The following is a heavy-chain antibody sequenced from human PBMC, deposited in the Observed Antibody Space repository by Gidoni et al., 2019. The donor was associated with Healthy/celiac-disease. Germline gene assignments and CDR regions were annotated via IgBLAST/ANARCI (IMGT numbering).Heavy chain of an antibody. J-gene: IGHJ5*02. V-gene: IGHV4-30-4*01. CDR1: GGSISSGDYY. CDR3: ARESHLGYCTNGVCPRGRFDP. Sequence: QVQLQESGPGLVKPSQTLSLTCTVSGGSISSGDYYWSWIRQPPGKGLEWIGYIYDSGSTYYNPSLKSRVTISVDTSKNQFSLKLSSVTAADTAVYYCARESHLGYCTNGVCPRGRFDPWGQGTLVTVSS. D-gene: IGHD2-8*01. CDR2: IYDSGST.